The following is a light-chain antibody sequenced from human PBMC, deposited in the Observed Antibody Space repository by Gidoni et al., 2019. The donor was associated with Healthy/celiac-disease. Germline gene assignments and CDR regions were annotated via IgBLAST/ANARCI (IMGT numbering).Light chain of an antibody. CDR2: QDS. CDR1: KLGDKS. CDR3: QAWDSSTSVV. V-gene: IGLV3-1*01. J-gene: IGLJ2*01. Sequence: SYELTQPPSVSVSPGQTASIPCSGDKLGDKSSCWYQQKPGQSPGLVIYQDSKRPAGIPERFSGSNSGNTATLTISGTQAMDEADYYCQAWDSSTSVVFGGGTKLTVL.